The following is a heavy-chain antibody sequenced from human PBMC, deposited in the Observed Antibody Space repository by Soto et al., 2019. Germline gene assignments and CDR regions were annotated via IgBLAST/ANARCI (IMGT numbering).Heavy chain of an antibody. CDR2: ISSSGNTV. Sequence: PVGSLRLSCAASGFTFSDYYMSWIRQAPGKGLEWISYISSSGNTVYYADSVEGRFTISRDNAQNSLYLQMNNLRAEDTAVYYCARDSRVYYGSGSSVDGWGQGTLVTVSS. D-gene: IGHD3-10*01. CDR3: ARDSRVYYGSGSSVDG. CDR1: GFTFSDYY. J-gene: IGHJ4*02. V-gene: IGHV3-11*01.